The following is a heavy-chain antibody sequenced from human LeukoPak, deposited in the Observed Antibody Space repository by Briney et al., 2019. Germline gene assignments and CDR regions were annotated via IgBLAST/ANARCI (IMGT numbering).Heavy chain of an antibody. CDR3: ARDRGVYGQWLDLDY. CDR1: GYTFTSYG. V-gene: IGHV1-18*04. D-gene: IGHD6-19*01. J-gene: IGHJ4*02. Sequence: GASVKVSCKASGYTFTSYGISWVRQAPGQELEWMGWISAYNGNTNYAQKLQGRVTMTTDTSTSTAYMELRSLRSDDTAVYYCARDRGVYGQWLDLDYWGQGTLVTVSS. CDR2: ISAYNGNT.